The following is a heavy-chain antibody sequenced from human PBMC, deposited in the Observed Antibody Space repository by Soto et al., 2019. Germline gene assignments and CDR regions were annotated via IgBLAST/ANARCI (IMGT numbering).Heavy chain of an antibody. J-gene: IGHJ3*02. V-gene: IGHV3-11*01. CDR2: ISSSGTAI. Sequence: QVPLVESGGGLVKPGGSLRLSCAASGFTFSDYYMSWIRQAPGQGLEWVSYISSSGTAIYYADSVKGRFTISRDNARNSLYLQMNSLRAEDTAVYYCAREGTPIYCSGGSCPDGGGYDAFDIWGQGTMVTVSS. D-gene: IGHD2-15*01. CDR3: AREGTPIYCSGGSCPDGGGYDAFDI. CDR1: GFTFSDYY.